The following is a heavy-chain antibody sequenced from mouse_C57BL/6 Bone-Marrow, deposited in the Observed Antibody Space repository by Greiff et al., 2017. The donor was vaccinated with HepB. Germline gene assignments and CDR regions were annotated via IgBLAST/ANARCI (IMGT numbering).Heavy chain of an antibody. CDR3: ARPYPYGNWFAY. V-gene: IGHV4-1*01. CDR2: INPDSSTI. Sequence: EVKLLESGGGLVQPGGSLKLSCAASGIDFSRYWMSWVRRAPGKGLEWIGEINPDSSTINYAPSLKDKFIISRDNAKNTLYLQMSKVRSEDTALYYCARPYPYGNWFAYWGQGTLVTVSA. CDR1: GIDFSRYW. J-gene: IGHJ3*01. D-gene: IGHD2-1*01.